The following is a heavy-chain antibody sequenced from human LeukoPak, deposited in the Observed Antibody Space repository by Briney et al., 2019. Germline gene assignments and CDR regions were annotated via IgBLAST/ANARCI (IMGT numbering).Heavy chain of an antibody. Sequence: ASLKVSCKPSGYTFTSYGIRWGRQTPRQGLEWMGWIFAYNGNTNYAQKLQGRVTITTETSTSTAYMELRGLRSDDTAVYYCARDGDYYGSGSYQDYWGQGTLVTVSS. CDR1: GYTFTSYG. CDR3: ARDGDYYGSGSYQDY. J-gene: IGHJ4*02. V-gene: IGHV1-18*04. CDR2: IFAYNGNT. D-gene: IGHD3-10*01.